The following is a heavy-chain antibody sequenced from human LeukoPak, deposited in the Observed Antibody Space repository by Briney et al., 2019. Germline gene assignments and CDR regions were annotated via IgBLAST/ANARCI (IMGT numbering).Heavy chain of an antibody. D-gene: IGHD3-10*01. Sequence: GSLRLSCAASGFTFSSYWMHWVRQAPGKGLVWVSRINSDGSSTSYADSVKGRFTISRGNAKNTLYLQMNSLRAEDTAVYYCAKRYKAGSGSYLYYFDYWGQGTLVTVSS. CDR2: INSDGSST. CDR1: GFTFSSYW. V-gene: IGHV3-74*01. J-gene: IGHJ4*02. CDR3: AKRYKAGSGSYLYYFDY.